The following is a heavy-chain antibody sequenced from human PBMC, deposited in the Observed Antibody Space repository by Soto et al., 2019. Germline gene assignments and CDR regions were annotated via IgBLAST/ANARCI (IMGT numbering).Heavy chain of an antibody. D-gene: IGHD3-22*01. Sequence: GGSLRLSCAASGFTFSSYSMNWVRQAPGKGLEWVSSISSSSSYIYYADSVKGRFTISRDNAKNSLYLQMNSLRAEDTAVYYCARVRSYYEDAFDIWGQGTMVTVSS. V-gene: IGHV3-21*01. CDR1: GFTFSSYS. J-gene: IGHJ3*02. CDR3: ARVRSYYEDAFDI. CDR2: ISSSSSYI.